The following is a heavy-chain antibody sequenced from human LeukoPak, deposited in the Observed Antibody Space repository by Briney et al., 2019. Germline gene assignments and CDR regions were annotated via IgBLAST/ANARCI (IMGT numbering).Heavy chain of an antibody. D-gene: IGHD3-3*01. V-gene: IGHV3-23*01. J-gene: IGHJ4*02. CDR3: AKDASARPSDY. Sequence: GGSLRLSCAASGFTFSSYAMSWFRQAPGKGLEWVSYISDSGGRTYYADSVEGRFTVSRDNSKNTLHLQMSSLRAEDAAIYYCAKDASARPSDYWGPGTLVTVSS. CDR2: ISDSGGRT. CDR1: GFTFSSYA.